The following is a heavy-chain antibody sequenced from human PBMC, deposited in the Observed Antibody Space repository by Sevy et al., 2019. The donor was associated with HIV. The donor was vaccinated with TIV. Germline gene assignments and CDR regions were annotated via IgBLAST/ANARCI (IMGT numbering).Heavy chain of an antibody. CDR2: INHSGST. J-gene: IGHJ5*02. CDR1: GGSFSGYY. Sequence: SETLSLTCAVYGGSFSGYYWSWIRQPPGKGLEWIGEINHSGSTNYNPSLKSRVTISVDTSKNQFSLKLSSVTAADTAVYYWARAPGGSSGWYYRGRFDPWGQGTLVTVSS. CDR3: ARAPGGSSGWYYRGRFDP. D-gene: IGHD6-19*01. V-gene: IGHV4-34*01.